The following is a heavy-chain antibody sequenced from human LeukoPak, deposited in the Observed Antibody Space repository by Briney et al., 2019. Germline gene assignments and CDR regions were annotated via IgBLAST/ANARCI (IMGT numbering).Heavy chain of an antibody. V-gene: IGHV3-7*01. D-gene: IGHD6-13*01. Sequence: GGSLRLSCAASGFTFSSYEMNWVRQAPGKGLEWVANIRQDGSEKYYVDSVKGRFTISRDNAKNSLYLQMNSLRAEDTAVYYCARAFSSSWYNPLFDYWGQGTLVTVSS. J-gene: IGHJ4*02. CDR1: GFTFSSYE. CDR3: ARAFSSSWYNPLFDY. CDR2: IRQDGSEK.